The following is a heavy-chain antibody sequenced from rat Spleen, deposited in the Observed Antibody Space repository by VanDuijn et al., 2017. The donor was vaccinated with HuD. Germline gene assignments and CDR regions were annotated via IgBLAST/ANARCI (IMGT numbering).Heavy chain of an antibody. CDR1: GFTFSDYY. D-gene: IGHD1-11*01. V-gene: IGHV5-22*01. J-gene: IGHJ2*01. Sequence: EVQLVESGGGLVQPGRSLKLSCAASGFTFSDYYMAWVRQAPKKGLEWVASISYEGSSTYYPDSVKGRFTISRDNAKSTLYLQMNSLRSEDTATYYCTRERATEGIRYFDYWGQGVMVTVSS. CDR3: TRERATEGIRYFDY. CDR2: ISYEGSST.